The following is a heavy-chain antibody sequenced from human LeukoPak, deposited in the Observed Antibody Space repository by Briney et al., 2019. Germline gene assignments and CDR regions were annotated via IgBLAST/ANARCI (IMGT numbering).Heavy chain of an antibody. Sequence: SETLSLTCTVSGGSISSSNHYWGWIRQPPGKGLEWIGLISYTGSTSYNPSLKSRITISADQSKNQFSLKVISVTAADTAVYYCARHLGSSSWLDPWGQGTLVTVCS. J-gene: IGHJ5*02. CDR1: GGSISSSNHY. CDR2: ISYTGST. CDR3: ARHLGSSSWLDP. D-gene: IGHD2-2*01. V-gene: IGHV4-39*01.